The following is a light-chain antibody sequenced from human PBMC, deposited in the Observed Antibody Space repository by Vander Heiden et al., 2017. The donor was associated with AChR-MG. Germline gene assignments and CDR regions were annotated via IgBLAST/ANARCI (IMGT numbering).Light chain of an antibody. CDR2: DAS. CDR1: QGISNH. Sequence: DIQITHSPSSLSASVGDRVTITCQASQGISNHLNWYQQKPAKAPKLLIYDASNWETGVPSRFSGSGSGTDFTFTISSLQPEDIATYYCQQYDNLPITFGQGTRLEIK. V-gene: IGKV1-33*01. J-gene: IGKJ5*01. CDR3: QQYDNLPIT.